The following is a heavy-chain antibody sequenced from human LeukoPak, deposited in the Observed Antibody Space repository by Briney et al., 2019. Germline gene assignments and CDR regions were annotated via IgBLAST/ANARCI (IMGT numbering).Heavy chain of an antibody. CDR2: ISGSDLTT. D-gene: IGHD6-19*01. CDR1: GFTFSSYG. J-gene: IGHJ3*02. CDR3: AKDMHSSGWRPLDAFDI. Sequence: GGSLRLSCAASGFTFSSYGMHWVRQAPGRGLEWVSTISGSDLTTYYADSVKGRFTISRDNSKNTLYLQMNSLRAEDTAVYYCAKDMHSSGWRPLDAFDIWGQGTMVTVSS. V-gene: IGHV3-23*01.